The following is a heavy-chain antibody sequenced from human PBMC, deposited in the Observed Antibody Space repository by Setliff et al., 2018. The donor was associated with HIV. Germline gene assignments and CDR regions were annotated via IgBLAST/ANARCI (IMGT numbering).Heavy chain of an antibody. D-gene: IGHD3-10*01. V-gene: IGHV1-18*01. CDR1: DYPFSNFG. CDR3: ATDRTQTGISLVRGRLTDPARYPLDY. Sequence: WASVKVSCKASDYPFSNFGISWVRQAPGQGLEWMAWINVYNGDTNFAQKFQGRVTMTKDTSTGTAYMELSSLRSDDTAVYYCATDRTQTGISLVRGRLTDPARYPLDYWSQGTLVTVSS. CDR2: INVYNGDT. J-gene: IGHJ4*02.